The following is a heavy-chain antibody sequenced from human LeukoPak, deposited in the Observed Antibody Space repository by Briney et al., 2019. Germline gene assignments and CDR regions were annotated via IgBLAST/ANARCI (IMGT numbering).Heavy chain of an antibody. CDR1: GFTFSTYW. Sequence: PGGSLRLSCAASGFTFSTYWMSWVRQAPGKGLEWVANIKEDGSEKYYGDSVKGRFTISRDDAKNSLYLQMNSLRVEDTAVYYCARDHNYAFDNWGQGTLVTVSS. J-gene: IGHJ4*02. CDR2: IKEDGSEK. V-gene: IGHV3-7*01. CDR3: ARDHNYAFDN. D-gene: IGHD1-1*01.